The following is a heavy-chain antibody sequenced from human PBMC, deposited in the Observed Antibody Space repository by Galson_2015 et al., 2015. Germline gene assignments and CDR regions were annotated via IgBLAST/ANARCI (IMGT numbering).Heavy chain of an antibody. V-gene: IGHV3-7*01. Sequence: SLRLSCAASGFTFSSYWMSWVRQAPGKGLEWVANIKQDGSEKYYVDSVKGRFTVSRDNAKNSLYLQMNSLRAEDTAVYYCARTHVDTAMVRPFDYWGQGTLVTVSS. J-gene: IGHJ4*02. D-gene: IGHD5-18*01. CDR3: ARTHVDTAMVRPFDY. CDR2: IKQDGSEK. CDR1: GFTFSSYW.